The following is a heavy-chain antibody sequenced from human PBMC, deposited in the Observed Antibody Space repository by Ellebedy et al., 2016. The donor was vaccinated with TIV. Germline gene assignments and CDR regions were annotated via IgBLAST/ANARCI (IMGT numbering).Heavy chain of an antibody. CDR3: AREYNSGPDY. V-gene: IGHV3-7*04. Sequence: GESLKISCAASGFTFSSFYMTWVRQAPGKGLEWVANIKQDGSEKYYVDSVKGRFTISKENAKNSLYLQMNSLRAEDTAVYYCAREYNSGPDYWGQGTLVTVSS. D-gene: IGHD6-19*01. CDR1: GFTFSSFY. J-gene: IGHJ4*02. CDR2: IKQDGSEK.